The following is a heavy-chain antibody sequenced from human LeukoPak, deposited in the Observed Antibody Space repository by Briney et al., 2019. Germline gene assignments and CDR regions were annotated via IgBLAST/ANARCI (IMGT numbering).Heavy chain of an antibody. CDR3: ARGPDSSGYYTLDY. CDR2: SYYSGST. Sequence: PSETLSLTCTVSGGSISSYYWSWIRQPPGKGLEWLGYSYYSGSTKYNPSLKSRVTISVDTSKNQFSLKLSSVTAADTAVYYCARGPDSSGYYTLDYWGQGTLVTVSS. D-gene: IGHD3-22*01. J-gene: IGHJ4*02. CDR1: GGSISSYY. V-gene: IGHV4-59*01.